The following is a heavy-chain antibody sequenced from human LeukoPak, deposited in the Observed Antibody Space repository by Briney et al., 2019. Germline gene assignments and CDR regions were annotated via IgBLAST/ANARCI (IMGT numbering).Heavy chain of an antibody. J-gene: IGHJ5*02. CDR2: IYYSGNT. V-gene: IGHV4-39*01. CDR3: ARPQADSSSFGHWFDP. Sequence: PSETLSLTCTVSGVSISSSNSYWGWIRQPPGKGLEWIGSIYYSGNTYYNASLKSQVSISIDTSKNQFSLRLTSVTAADTAVYYCARPQADSSSFGHWFDPWGQGTLVTVSS. D-gene: IGHD6-13*01. CDR1: GVSISSSNSY.